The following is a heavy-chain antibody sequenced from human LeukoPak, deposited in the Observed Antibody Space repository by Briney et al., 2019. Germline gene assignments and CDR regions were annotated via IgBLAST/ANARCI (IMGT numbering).Heavy chain of an antibody. V-gene: IGHV1-18*01. CDR2: ISAYNGNT. CDR3: ARVGGTMVRGVIGPGFD. J-gene: IGHJ4*02. D-gene: IGHD3-10*01. Sequence: ASVKVSCKTSGYTFTNYGISWVRQAPGQGLEWMGWISAYNGNTNYAQKLQGRVTMTTDTSTSTAYMELRSLRSDDTAVYYCARVGGTMVRGVIGPGFDWGQGTLVTVSS. CDR1: GYTFTNYG.